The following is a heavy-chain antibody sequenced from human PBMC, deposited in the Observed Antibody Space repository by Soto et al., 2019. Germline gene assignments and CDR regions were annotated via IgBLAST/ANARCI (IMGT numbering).Heavy chain of an antibody. CDR1: GFIFSSFT. CDR2: ISKSSSLI. D-gene: IGHD1-1*01. J-gene: IGHJ4*02. V-gene: IGHV3-21*01. CDR3: VRGDDRVD. Sequence: EVRLVESGGGLVKPGGSLRLSCVGSGFIFSSFTMTWVRQAPGMGLQYLASISKSSSLIYYADSVRGRFIISRDNSKDSVFLQMYSLRAEDTAMYYCVRGDDRVDWGQGTLVTVSS.